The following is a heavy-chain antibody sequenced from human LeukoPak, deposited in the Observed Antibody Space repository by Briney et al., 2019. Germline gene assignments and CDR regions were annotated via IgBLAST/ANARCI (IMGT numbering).Heavy chain of an antibody. J-gene: IGHJ4*02. Sequence: GGSLRLSCAASGFTFSDHWMIWVRQAPGKGLEWVANIKQDGSEKNYVDSVKGRFTISRDNAKNSLYLQMNSLRAEDTAVYHCARDTNWYPIDYWGQGTLVTVSS. CDR2: IKQDGSEK. V-gene: IGHV3-7*03. CDR1: GFTFSDHW. CDR3: ARDTNWYPIDY. D-gene: IGHD1-1*01.